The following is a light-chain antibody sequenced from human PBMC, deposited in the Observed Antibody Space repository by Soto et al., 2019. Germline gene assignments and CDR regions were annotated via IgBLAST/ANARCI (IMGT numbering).Light chain of an antibody. CDR1: QSINTK. CDR3: QQYDQWWT. CDR2: DAS. J-gene: IGKJ1*01. V-gene: IGKV3-15*01. Sequence: IVITQSPATLSVSPGEGATFSCRASQSINTKIAWYQLKPGQAPRLLIYDASIRATGIPARLTGSGSGTEFSMPINSLQSEDFGVYFCQQYDQWWTFGQGTKVDIK.